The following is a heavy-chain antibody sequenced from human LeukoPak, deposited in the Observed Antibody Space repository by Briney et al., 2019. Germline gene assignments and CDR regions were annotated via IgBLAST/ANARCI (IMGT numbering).Heavy chain of an antibody. Sequence: SETLSLTYIVSGGSISSGDYYWSWIRQPPGKGLEWIGYIYYSGSTYYNPSLKSRVTISVDTSKNQFSLKLSSVTAADTAVYYCARGYSSSWYYWGQGTLVTVSS. J-gene: IGHJ4*02. CDR1: GGSISSGDYY. CDR2: IYYSGST. V-gene: IGHV4-30-4*01. CDR3: ARGYSSSWYY. D-gene: IGHD6-13*01.